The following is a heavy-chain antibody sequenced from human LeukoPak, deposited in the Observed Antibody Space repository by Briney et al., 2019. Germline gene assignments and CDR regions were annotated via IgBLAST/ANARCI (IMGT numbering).Heavy chain of an antibody. J-gene: IGHJ6*02. V-gene: IGHV4-39*07. Sequence: PSETLSLTCTVSGGSISSSSYYWSWIRQPPGKGLEWIGEINHSGSTNYNPSLKSRVTISVDTSKNQFSLKLSSVTAADTAVYYCARGRREDFHYYYGMDVWGQGTTVTVSS. CDR2: INHSGST. CDR3: ARGRREDFHYYYGMDV. CDR1: GGSISSSSYY. D-gene: IGHD1-26*01.